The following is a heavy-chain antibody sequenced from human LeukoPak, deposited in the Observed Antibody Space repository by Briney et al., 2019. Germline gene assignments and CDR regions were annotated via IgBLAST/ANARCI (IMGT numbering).Heavy chain of an antibody. J-gene: IGHJ4*02. CDR3: VKGRYDSGSYYFDY. CDR2: IYSGGSP. CDR1: GFTFSSYA. D-gene: IGHD3-10*01. V-gene: IGHV3-66*01. Sequence: PGGSLRLSCAASGFTFSSYAMSWVRQAPGKGLEWVSVIYSGGSPYYADSVKGRFIISRDISKNTLYLQMNSLSAEDTAVYCCVKGRYDSGSYYFDYWGRGTLVTVPS.